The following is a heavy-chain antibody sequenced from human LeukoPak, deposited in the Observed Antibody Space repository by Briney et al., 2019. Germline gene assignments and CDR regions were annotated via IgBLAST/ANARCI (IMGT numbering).Heavy chain of an antibody. CDR2: IYYSGST. D-gene: IGHD1-26*01. V-gene: IGHV4-61*08. CDR1: GGSISSGDYY. CDR3: ARGTLVGAIYNWFDP. J-gene: IGHJ5*02. Sequence: KASETLSLTCTVSGGSISSGDYYWSWIRQPPGKGLEWIGYIYYSGSTNYNPSLKSRVTISVDTSKNQFSLKLSSVTAADTAVYYCARGTLVGAIYNWFDPWGQGTLVTVSS.